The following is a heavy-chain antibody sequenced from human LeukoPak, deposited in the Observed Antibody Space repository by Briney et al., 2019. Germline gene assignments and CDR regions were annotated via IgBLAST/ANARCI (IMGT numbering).Heavy chain of an antibody. CDR2: IYHSGST. J-gene: IGHJ4*02. Sequence: SETLCLTCAVSGGCISNSNWWNWVRQPPGKGLEWIGEIYHSGSTNYNPSLRSRVTISVDRSKNQFALKLTSVTAADTAVYYCARGQGSYGDYWGQGTLVTVSS. CDR3: ARGQGSYGDY. D-gene: IGHD5-18*01. CDR1: GGCISNSNW. V-gene: IGHV4-4*02.